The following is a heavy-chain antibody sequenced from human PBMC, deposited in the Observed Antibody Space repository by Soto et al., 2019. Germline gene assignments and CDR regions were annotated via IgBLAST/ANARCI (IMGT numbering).Heavy chain of an antibody. CDR2: INRDSTVI. J-gene: IGHJ4*02. CDR1: GFSFSTHY. Sequence: EEQLVESGGGLVQPGGSLRLSCAASGFSFSTHYMNWVRQTPGKGLEWVSSINRDSTVIQYAASVKGRFTISRDNARNSLSLQMNSLRAEDTAVYYCLNGDYYVGPGTLVTVSS. D-gene: IGHD3-16*01. V-gene: IGHV3-48*01. CDR3: LNGDYY.